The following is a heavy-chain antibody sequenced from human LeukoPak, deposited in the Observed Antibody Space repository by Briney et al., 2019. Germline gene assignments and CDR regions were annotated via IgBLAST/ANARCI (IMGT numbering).Heavy chain of an antibody. CDR1: GGSIDSSGSY. Sequence: ETLSLTCTVSGGSIDSSGSYWGWIRQPPGKGLEWVSVIYSGGSTYYADSVKGRFTISRDNSKNTLYLQMNSLRAEDTAVYYCARERALWFGEFKGYFDYWGQGTLVTVSS. CDR2: IYSGGST. V-gene: IGHV3-66*01. CDR3: ARERALWFGEFKGYFDY. D-gene: IGHD3-10*01. J-gene: IGHJ4*02.